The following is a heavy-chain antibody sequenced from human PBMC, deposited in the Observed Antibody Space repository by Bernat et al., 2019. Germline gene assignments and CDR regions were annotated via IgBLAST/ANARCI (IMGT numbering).Heavy chain of an antibody. Sequence: QVQLQESGPGLVKPSGTLSLTCAVSVGSISSSNCWSWVRQTPGKGLEWIGAIYHSGSTNYNPSLKSRVTISVDKSKNQFSRKLSSVTAADTAVYYCARGVDYYDSSGYFVYWGQGTLVTVSS. V-gene: IGHV4-4*02. CDR2: IYHSGST. D-gene: IGHD3-22*01. CDR1: VGSISSSNC. J-gene: IGHJ4*02. CDR3: ARGVDYYDSSGYFVY.